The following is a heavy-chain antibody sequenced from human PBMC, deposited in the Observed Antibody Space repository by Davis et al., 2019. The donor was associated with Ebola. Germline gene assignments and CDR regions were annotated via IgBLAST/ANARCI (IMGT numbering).Heavy chain of an antibody. D-gene: IGHD2-21*02. Sequence: GESLKISCAASGFTFSSYGMHWVRQAPGKGLEWVAVIWYDGSNKYYADSVKGRFTISRDNSKNTLYLQMNSLRAEDTAVYYCAKIASTVVTTDEDYWGQGTLVTVSS. CDR1: GFTFSSYG. CDR3: AKIASTVVTTDEDY. CDR2: IWYDGSNK. J-gene: IGHJ4*02. V-gene: IGHV3-33*06.